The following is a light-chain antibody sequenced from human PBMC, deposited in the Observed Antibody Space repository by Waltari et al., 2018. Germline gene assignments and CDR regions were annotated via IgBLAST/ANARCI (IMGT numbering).Light chain of an antibody. CDR1: QSVSSS. J-gene: IGKJ4*01. CDR3: QQYTNWPLT. V-gene: IGKV3-15*01. CDR2: DAS. Sequence: EIVLTQSPATLSLSPGERATLSCRASQSVSSSLAWYQQKPGQAPRLLIYDASSRATGIPDRFSGSGSGTDFTLTISRLETEDFAVYYCQQYTNWPLTFGGGTKVEIK.